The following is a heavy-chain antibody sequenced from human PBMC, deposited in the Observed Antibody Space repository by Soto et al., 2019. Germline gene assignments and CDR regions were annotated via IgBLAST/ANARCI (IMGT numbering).Heavy chain of an antibody. CDR2: IAWNGGNT. D-gene: IGHD3-3*01. V-gene: IGHV3-43*01. J-gene: IGHJ6*02. CDR1: GFRFDDYN. CDR3: ARETLSFGSALDV. Sequence: GSLRLSCAASGFRFDDYNIHWVRQAPGKGLELVSLIAWNGGNTYYADSVKGRFTISRDGTTDSVSLQMTSLKREDTGLYYCARETLSFGSALDVWGQGNMVTVSS.